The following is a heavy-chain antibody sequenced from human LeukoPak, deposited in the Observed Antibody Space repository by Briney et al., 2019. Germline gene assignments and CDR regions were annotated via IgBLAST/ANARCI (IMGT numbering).Heavy chain of an antibody. Sequence: PGRSLRLSCAASGFTFDDYAMHWVRQAPGKGLEWVSGISWNSGSIGYADSVKGRFTISRDNAKNSPYPQMNSLRAEDTALYYCAKGRFLEWLLCVDYWGQGTLVTVSS. CDR2: ISWNSGSI. J-gene: IGHJ4*02. D-gene: IGHD3-3*01. CDR1: GFTFDDYA. CDR3: AKGRFLEWLLCVDY. V-gene: IGHV3-9*01.